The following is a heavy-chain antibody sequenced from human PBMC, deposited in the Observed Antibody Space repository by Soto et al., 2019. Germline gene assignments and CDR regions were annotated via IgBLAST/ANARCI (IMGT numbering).Heavy chain of an antibody. CDR1: GGSFSGYY. CDR2: INHSGST. V-gene: IGHV4-34*01. J-gene: IGHJ6*03. Sequence: SETLSLTCAVYGGSFSGYYWSWIRQPPGKGLEWIGEINHSGSTNYNPSLKSRVPISVDTSKNQFSLKLSSVTAADTAVYYCARAGSKYCSGGSCYSNYYYYYMDVWGKGTTVTVSS. D-gene: IGHD2-15*01. CDR3: ARAGSKYCSGGSCYSNYYYYYMDV.